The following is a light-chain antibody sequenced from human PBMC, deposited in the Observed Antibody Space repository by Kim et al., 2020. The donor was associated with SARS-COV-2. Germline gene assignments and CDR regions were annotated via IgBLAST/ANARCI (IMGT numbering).Light chain of an antibody. V-gene: IGKV1-16*02. J-gene: IGKJ1*01. CDR3: QQYKSYPPT. Sequence: ASVGERSTITCRAGEGLSNGLAWFQEKPGKAPKSLIYGASRLQSGVPSKFSGSGSGTDFTLTIISLQPEDFATYYCQQYKSYPPTFGQGTKVDIK. CDR2: GAS. CDR1: EGLSNG.